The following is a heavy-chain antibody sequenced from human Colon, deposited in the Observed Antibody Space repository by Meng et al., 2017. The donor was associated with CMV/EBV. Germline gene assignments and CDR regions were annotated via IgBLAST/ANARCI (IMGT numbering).Heavy chain of an antibody. Sequence: QFKLVESGVEVNTSGSSVKDSCKASGGTFSSYAISWVRQAPGQGLEWMGGIIPIFGTANYAQKFQGRVTITADESTSTAYLELSSLRSEDTAVYYCARDIDSAEGYWGQGTLVTVSS. CDR1: GGTFSSYA. J-gene: IGHJ4*02. CDR3: ARDIDSAEGY. D-gene: IGHD1-26*01. CDR2: IIPIFGTA. V-gene: IGHV1-69*12.